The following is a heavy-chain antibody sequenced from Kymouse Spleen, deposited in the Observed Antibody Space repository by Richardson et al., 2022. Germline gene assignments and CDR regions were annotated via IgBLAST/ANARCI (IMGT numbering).Heavy chain of an antibody. J-gene: IGHJ5*02. CDR2: IYYSGST. CDR3: ARGDGEDWFDP. D-gene: IGHD4-17*01. Sequence: QVQLQESGPGLVKPSETLSLTCTVSGGSISSYYWSWIRQPPGKGLEWIGYIYYSGSTNYNPSLKSRVTISVDTSKNQFSLKLSSVTAADTAVYYCARGDGEDWFDPWGQGTLVTVSS. V-gene: IGHV4-59*01. CDR1: GGSISSYY.